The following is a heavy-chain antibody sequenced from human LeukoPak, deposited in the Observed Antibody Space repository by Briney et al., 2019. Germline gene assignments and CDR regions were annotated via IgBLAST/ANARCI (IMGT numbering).Heavy chain of an antibody. Sequence: GASVKVSCKASGYTFTSYAMNWVRQAPGQGLEWMGWISAYNGNANYAQKLQGRVTMTTDTSTSTGYMELRSLRSDDTAVYYCARASYSSGWYYYYGMDVWGQGTTVTVSS. V-gene: IGHV1-18*01. D-gene: IGHD6-19*01. CDR1: GYTFTSYA. J-gene: IGHJ6*02. CDR2: ISAYNGNA. CDR3: ARASYSSGWYYYYGMDV.